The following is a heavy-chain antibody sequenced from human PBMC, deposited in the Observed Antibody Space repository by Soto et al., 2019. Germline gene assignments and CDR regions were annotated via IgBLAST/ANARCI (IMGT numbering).Heavy chain of an antibody. V-gene: IGHV3-23*01. CDR2: ISGSGGST. D-gene: IGHD6-19*01. Sequence: GGSLRLSCAASGFTFSSYAMSWVRQAPGKGLEWVSAISGSGGSTYYADSVKGRFTISRDNSKNTLYLQMNSLRAEDRAVYYGAKEGLGRGGVGVFDYWGQGTLVTVSS. CDR3: AKEGLGRGGVGVFDY. CDR1: GFTFSSYA. J-gene: IGHJ4*02.